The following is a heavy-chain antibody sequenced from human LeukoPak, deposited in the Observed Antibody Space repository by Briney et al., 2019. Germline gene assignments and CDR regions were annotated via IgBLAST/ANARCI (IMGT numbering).Heavy chain of an antibody. CDR1: GGSISSYY. CDR3: ARDQYYYDSSGYYYDAFDI. J-gene: IGHJ3*02. Sequence: SETLSLTCPVSGGSISSYYWSWIRQPPGKGLEWIGYIYYSGSNNYNPSLKSRVTISVDTSKNQFTLKLSSVNAADTAVYYCARDQYYYDSSGYYYDAFDIWGQGTMVTVSS. V-gene: IGHV4-59*01. CDR2: IYYSGSN. D-gene: IGHD3-22*01.